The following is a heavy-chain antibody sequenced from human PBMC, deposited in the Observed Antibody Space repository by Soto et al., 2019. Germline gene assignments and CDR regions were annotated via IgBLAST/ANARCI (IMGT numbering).Heavy chain of an antibody. CDR2: ISYSGAT. D-gene: IGHD5-18*01. J-gene: IGHJ5*02. V-gene: IGHV4-30-4*01. CDR1: GDSISSNNNY. Sequence: SETLSLTCTVSGDSISSNNNYWSWIRQPPGEGLEWIGFISYSGATSYSPSLKSRVAISLDTSKNQFSLSLSSVTAADTAVYYCARGRGYSYGLDPWGQGTLVTVSS. CDR3: ARGRGYSYGLDP.